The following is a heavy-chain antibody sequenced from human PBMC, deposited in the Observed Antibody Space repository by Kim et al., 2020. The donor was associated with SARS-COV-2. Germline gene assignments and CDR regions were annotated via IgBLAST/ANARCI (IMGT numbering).Heavy chain of an antibody. CDR1: GGSFSGYY. Sequence: SETLSLTCAVYGGSFSGYYWSWIRQPPGKGLEWIGEINHSGSTNYNPSLKSRVTISVDTSKNQFSLKLSSVTAADTAVYYCARLLGTKYCSGGSCYPGSRYYGMDVWGQGTTVTVSS. CDR2: INHSGST. J-gene: IGHJ6*02. V-gene: IGHV4-34*01. D-gene: IGHD2-15*01. CDR3: ARLLGTKYCSGGSCYPGSRYYGMDV.